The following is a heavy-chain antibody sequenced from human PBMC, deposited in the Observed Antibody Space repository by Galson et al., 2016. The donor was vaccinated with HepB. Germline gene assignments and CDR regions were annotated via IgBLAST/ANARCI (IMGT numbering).Heavy chain of an antibody. Sequence: SLRLSCAASGFTFDDTAMHWVRQIPGKGLEWVSGISWNPISIDYADSVKGRFTISRDNARRSLFLQMSGLRVEDSAFYFCAKGVRRSAIPGWGYYFDHWGRGTLVTVSS. D-gene: IGHD2-21*02. V-gene: IGHV3-9*01. J-gene: IGHJ4*02. CDR2: ISWNPISI. CDR1: GFTFDDTA. CDR3: AKGVRRSAIPGWGYYFDH.